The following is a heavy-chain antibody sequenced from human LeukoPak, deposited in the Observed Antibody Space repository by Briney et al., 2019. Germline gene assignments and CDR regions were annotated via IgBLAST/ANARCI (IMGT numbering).Heavy chain of an antibody. D-gene: IGHD6-19*01. CDR3: ARDQGLLVVAGRFGY. CDR1: GFTFSSYW. CDR2: INSGGSST. V-gene: IGHV3-74*01. Sequence: GGSLRLSCAASGFTFSSYWMHWVRQVPGKGLVWVSRINSGGSSTSHADSVKGRFTISRDNAKNSLYLQMNSLRAEDTAVYYCARDQGLLVVAGRFGYWGQGTLVTVSS. J-gene: IGHJ4*02.